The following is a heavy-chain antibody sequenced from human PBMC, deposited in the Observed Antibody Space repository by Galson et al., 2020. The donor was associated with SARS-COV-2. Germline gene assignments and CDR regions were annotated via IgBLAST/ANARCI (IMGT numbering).Heavy chain of an antibody. J-gene: IGHJ5*02. CDR2: IYAAGST. V-gene: IGHV3-53*01. Sequence: GGSLRLSCAASGFTVSNNYMTWVRQAPGKGLEWVSLIYAAGSTYYADSVKGRFTISRDKSNNTVYLQMNSLRAEDTAVYYCARVRGAYGDSNWFDPWGQGTLVTVSS. D-gene: IGHD4-17*01. CDR3: ARVRGAYGDSNWFDP. CDR1: GFTVSNNY.